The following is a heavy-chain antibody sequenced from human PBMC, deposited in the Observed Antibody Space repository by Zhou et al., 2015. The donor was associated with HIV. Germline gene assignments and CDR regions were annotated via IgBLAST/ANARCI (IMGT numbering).Heavy chain of an antibody. CDR3: ARVAYVTYGDYVYFDY. CDR1: GFTFDDYT. V-gene: IGHV3-43*01. CDR2: ISWDGGST. J-gene: IGHJ4*02. Sequence: VHLVESGGGVVQPGRSLRLSCAASGFTFDDYTMHWVRQPPGKGLEWVSLISWDGGSTYYADSVKGRFTISRDNAKNSLYLQMKNLRADDTAVYYCARVAYVTYGDYVYFDYWGQGTLVAVSS. D-gene: IGHD4-17*01.